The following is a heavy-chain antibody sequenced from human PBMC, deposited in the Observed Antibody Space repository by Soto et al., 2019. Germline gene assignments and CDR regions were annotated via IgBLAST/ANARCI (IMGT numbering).Heavy chain of an antibody. CDR3: ARVSGVDFWSGKRSYYYYYGMDV. Sequence: QVQLVQSGAEVKKPGSSVKVSCKASGGTFSSYAISWVRQAPGQGLEWMGGIIPIFGTANYAQKFQGRVTITADKSTSTAYMELSSLRPEDTAVYYCARVSGVDFWSGKRSYYYYYGMDVWGQGTTVTVSS. J-gene: IGHJ6*02. CDR2: IIPIFGTA. CDR1: GGTFSSYA. V-gene: IGHV1-69*06. D-gene: IGHD3-3*01.